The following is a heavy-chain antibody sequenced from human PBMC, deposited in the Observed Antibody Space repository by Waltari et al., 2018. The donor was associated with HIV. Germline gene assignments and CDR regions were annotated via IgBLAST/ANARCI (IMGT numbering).Heavy chain of an antibody. D-gene: IGHD6-19*01. V-gene: IGHV1-69*11. Sequence: QVQLVQSGAEVKKPGSSLKVSCKASGDPFRRYGINWVRQAPGQGLEWIGGIIPILGTPIYAQMFQDRVTITADESTTTAYMDLRSLRSEDTAVYYCVREGRSSTAWYYFDFWGQGTLVTVSS. CDR2: IIPILGTP. CDR3: VREGRSSTAWYYFDF. J-gene: IGHJ4*02. CDR1: GDPFRRYG.